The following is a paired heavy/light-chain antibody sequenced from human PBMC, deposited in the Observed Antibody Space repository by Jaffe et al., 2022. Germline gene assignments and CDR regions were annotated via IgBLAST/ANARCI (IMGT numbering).Heavy chain of an antibody. J-gene: IGHJ4*02. D-gene: IGHD1-26*01. CDR1: GGSISSYY. CDR2: MYYSGST. Sequence: QVQLQESGPGLVKPSETLSLTCTVSGGSISSYYLSWMRQPPGKGLEWIGYMYYSGSTNYNPSLKSRVTMSVEKSKKQFSLKLSSVTAADTAVYFCARSVVDSGSYYFDYWGQGTLVTVSS. V-gene: IGHV4-59*01. CDR3: ARSVVDSGSYYFDY.
Light chain of an antibody. CDR2: WAS. J-gene: IGKJ1*01. V-gene: IGKV4-1*01. CDR1: QSVLYSSNNKNY. CDR3: QQYYSTPLT. Sequence: DIVMTQSPDSLAVSLGERATFNCKSSQSVLYSSNNKNYLAWYQQKPGQPPKLLIYWASTRESGVPDRFSGSGSGTDFTLTISSLQPEDVAVYYCQQYYSTPLTFGQGTNVEIK.